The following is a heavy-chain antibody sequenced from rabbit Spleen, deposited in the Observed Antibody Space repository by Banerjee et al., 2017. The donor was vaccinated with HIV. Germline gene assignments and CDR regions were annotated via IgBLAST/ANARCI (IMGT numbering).Heavy chain of an antibody. D-gene: IGHD4-1*01. J-gene: IGHJ4*01. CDR1: GFALMSIA. CDR2: IYPAFGIT. CDR3: ARNANGGWDL. Sequence: QEQLEESGGGLVKPEGSLTLSCKASGFALMSIAMSWVRQTPGKGLEWIGDIYPAFGITNYANWVKGRFTISSDNAQNTVDLQINSLTAADTATYFCARNANGGWDLWGQGTLVTVS. V-gene: IGHV1S47*01.